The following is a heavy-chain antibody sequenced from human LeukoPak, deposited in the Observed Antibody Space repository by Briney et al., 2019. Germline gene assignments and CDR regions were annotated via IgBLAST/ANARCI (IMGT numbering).Heavy chain of an antibody. CDR1: GFTFSSYA. V-gene: IGHV3-23*01. Sequence: PGGSLRLSCAASGFTFSSYAMSWVRQAPGKGLGWASAISGSGGSTYYADSVKGRFTISRDNSKNTLYLQMNSLRAEDTAVYYCATSGSGSYYVSWGQGTLVTVSS. CDR3: ATSGSGSYYVS. J-gene: IGHJ5*02. CDR2: ISGSGGST. D-gene: IGHD3-10*01.